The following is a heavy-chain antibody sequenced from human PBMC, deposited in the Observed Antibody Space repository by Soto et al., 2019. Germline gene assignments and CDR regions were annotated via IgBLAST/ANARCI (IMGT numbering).Heavy chain of an antibody. CDR2: IYYSGST. Sequence: SETLSLTCTVSGGSISSSSYYWGWIRQPPGKGLEWIGSIYYSGSTYYNPSLKSRVTISVDTSKNQFSLKLSSVTAADTAVYYCARLYSSSWYGGFDFDYCGQGTLVTVS. CDR3: ARLYSSSWYGGFDFDY. CDR1: GGSISSSSYY. J-gene: IGHJ4*02. D-gene: IGHD6-13*01. V-gene: IGHV4-39*01.